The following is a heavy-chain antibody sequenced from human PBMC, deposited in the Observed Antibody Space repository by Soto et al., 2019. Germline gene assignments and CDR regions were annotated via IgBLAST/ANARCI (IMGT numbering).Heavy chain of an antibody. CDR1: GGTFSSYA. D-gene: IGHD3-22*01. CDR3: TYYYDSSGYNPPSSYAFDI. V-gene: IGHV1-69*06. CDR2: IIPIFGTA. Sequence: SVKVSCKASGGTFSSYAISWVRQAPGQGLEWMGGIIPIFGTANYAQKFQGRVTITADKSTSTAYMELSSLRSEDTAVYYCTYYYDSSGYNPPSSYAFDIWGQGTMVTVSS. J-gene: IGHJ3*02.